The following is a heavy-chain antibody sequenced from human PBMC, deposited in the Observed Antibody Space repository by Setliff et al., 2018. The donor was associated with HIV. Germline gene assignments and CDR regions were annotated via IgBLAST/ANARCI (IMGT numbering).Heavy chain of an antibody. V-gene: IGHV4-34*01. Sequence: PSETLSLTCAVYGGSLNDYYWSWIRLPPGKGLEWIGEINHSGSTNYNPSLKSRVTISVDTSKNQFSLKLTSVTAADTAVYYCARDWNHYFYYIDVWGKGTTVTVSS. CDR1: GGSLNDYY. J-gene: IGHJ6*03. CDR3: ARDWNHYFYYIDV. CDR2: INHSGST. D-gene: IGHD1-1*01.